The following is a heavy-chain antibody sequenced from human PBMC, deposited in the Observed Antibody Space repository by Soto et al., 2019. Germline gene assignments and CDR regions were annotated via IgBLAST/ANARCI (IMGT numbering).Heavy chain of an antibody. V-gene: IGHV4-4*02. CDR3: ALDSSSSHGGLYYYAMDV. J-gene: IGHJ6*02. CDR2: IYHSGST. Sequence: QVQLQESGPGLVKPSGTLSLTCAVSGGSISSSNWWSWVRQPPGKGLEWIGEIYHSGSTNYNPSLKRRGTISVDKSKNQFSLKLSSVTAADTAVYYCALDSSSSHGGLYYYAMDVWGQGTTVTVSS. D-gene: IGHD6-6*01. CDR1: GGSISSSNW.